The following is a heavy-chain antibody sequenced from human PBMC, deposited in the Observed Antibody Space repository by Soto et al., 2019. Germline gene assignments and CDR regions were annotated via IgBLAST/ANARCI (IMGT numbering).Heavy chain of an antibody. D-gene: IGHD3-16*01. CDR2: ISPYSGNT. J-gene: IGHJ6*02. Sequence: DSVKIYCKASGYSLTGYYMHWGRQAPGQELGWMGWISPYSGNTHYASKVQGRLTMTTDTSTSTASMDLGSLTSDDTAVYYCAMVDNYVTPTPQDVWGQGTTVTVSS. V-gene: IGHV1-18*04. CDR3: AMVDNYVTPTPQDV. CDR1: GYSLTGYY.